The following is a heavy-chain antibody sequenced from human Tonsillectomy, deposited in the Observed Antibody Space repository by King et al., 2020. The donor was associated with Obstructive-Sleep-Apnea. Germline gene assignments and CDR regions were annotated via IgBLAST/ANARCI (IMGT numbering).Heavy chain of an antibody. CDR2: IYYSGST. J-gene: IGHJ4*02. CDR1: GGSISSSSYY. CDR3: ARMYYYDSSGYSPKVDY. Sequence: QLQESGPGLVKPSEPLSLTCTVSGGSISSSSYYWGWIRQPPGKGLEWIGSIYYSGSTYYNPSLKSRVTISVDTSKNQFSLKLSSVTAADTAVYYCARMYYYDSSGYSPKVDYWGQGTLVTVSS. V-gene: IGHV4-39*07. D-gene: IGHD3-22*01.